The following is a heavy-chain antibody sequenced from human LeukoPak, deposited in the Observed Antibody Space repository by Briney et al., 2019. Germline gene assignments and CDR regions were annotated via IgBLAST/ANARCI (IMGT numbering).Heavy chain of an antibody. CDR1: GGSISSYY. Sequence: SETLSLTCTVSGGSISSYYWSWIRQPPGKGLEWIGYIYYSGSTNYNPSLKSRVTISVDTSKNQFSLKLSSVTAADTAVYYCARDGYSSGPTGYFDYWGQGTLVTVSS. D-gene: IGHD6-25*01. CDR2: IYYSGST. J-gene: IGHJ4*02. CDR3: ARDGYSSGPTGYFDY. V-gene: IGHV4-59*01.